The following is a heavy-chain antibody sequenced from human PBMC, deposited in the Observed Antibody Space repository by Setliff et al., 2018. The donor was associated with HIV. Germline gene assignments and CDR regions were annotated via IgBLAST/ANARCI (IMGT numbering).Heavy chain of an antibody. V-gene: IGHV3-23*01. Sequence: GESLKISCAASGFTFSSYAMSWVRQAPGKGLEWVSAISGSRGSTFYADSVKGRFTISRDNPKNTLYLQMNSLRVEDTAVYYCAKAHPGAYNWNYYNPPRWFDPWGQGTLVTVSS. CDR3: AKAHPGAYNWNYYNPPRWFDP. D-gene: IGHD1-7*01. J-gene: IGHJ5*02. CDR1: GFTFSSYA. CDR2: ISGSRGST.